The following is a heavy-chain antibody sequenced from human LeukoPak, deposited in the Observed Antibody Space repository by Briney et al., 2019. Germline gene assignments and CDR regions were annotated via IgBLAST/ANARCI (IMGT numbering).Heavy chain of an antibody. V-gene: IGHV3-30*18. J-gene: IGHJ4*02. CDR3: AKDVQGVSDY. D-gene: IGHD1-1*01. CDR2: ISYDGMYK. Sequence: GGSLRLSCAASGFTFSSYGMSWVRQAPGKGLEWMAVISYDGMYKFYADSVKGRFTISRDNSNNTVYLQMNSLKTEDTALYYCAKDVQGVSDYWGQGTLVTVSS. CDR1: GFTFSSYG.